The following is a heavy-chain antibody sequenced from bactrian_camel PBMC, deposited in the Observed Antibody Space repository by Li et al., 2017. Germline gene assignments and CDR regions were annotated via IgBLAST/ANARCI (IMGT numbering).Heavy chain of an antibody. CDR1: GYTYNRNC. J-gene: IGHJ4*01. Sequence: HVQLVESGGGSVQAGGSLRLSCAASGYTYNRNCMAWFRQAPGKGLEWVSTIGSGGTSTYYADSVKGRFTIVLGSGRNTMDLQMNDLKPEDTAMYYCAVQRLHPGVRWKVIGDYPHWGQGTQVTVS. CDR2: IGSGGTST. CDR3: AVQRLHPGVRWKVIGDYPH. D-gene: IGHD4*01. V-gene: IGHV3S1*01.